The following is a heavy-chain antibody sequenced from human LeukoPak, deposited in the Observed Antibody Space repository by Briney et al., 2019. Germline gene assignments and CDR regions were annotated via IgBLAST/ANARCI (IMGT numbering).Heavy chain of an antibody. V-gene: IGHV3-23*01. CDR3: AKDRVTVTTRGAFDY. D-gene: IGHD4-17*01. J-gene: IGHJ4*02. CDR1: GFTFNSYV. CDR2: ISGSGGTT. Sequence: GGSLRLSCAASGFTFNSYVMNWVRLAPGKGLEWVSVISGSGGTTYYADSVKGRFTISRDNSKNTLYLQMNSLRAGDTAVYYCAKDRVTVTTRGAFDYWGQGTLVTVSS.